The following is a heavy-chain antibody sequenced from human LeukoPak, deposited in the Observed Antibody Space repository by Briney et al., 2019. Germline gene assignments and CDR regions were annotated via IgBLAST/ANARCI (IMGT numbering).Heavy chain of an antibody. D-gene: IGHD3-10*01. V-gene: IGHV3-23*01. J-gene: IGHJ4*02. CDR1: GFTFSSYA. Sequence: PGGSLRLSCAASGFTFSSYAMSWVRQAPGKGLEWVSAISGSGGSTYYADSVKGRFTISRDNSKNTLYLQMNSLRDEDTAVYYCAGDLISGSGSLGYWGQGTLVTVSS. CDR3: AGDLISGSGSLGY. CDR2: ISGSGGST.